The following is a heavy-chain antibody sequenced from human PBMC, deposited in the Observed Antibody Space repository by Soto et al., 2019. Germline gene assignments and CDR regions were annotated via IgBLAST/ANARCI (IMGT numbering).Heavy chain of an antibody. CDR1: GFTFSSYA. Sequence: QVQLVESGGGVVQPGRSLRLSGAASGFTFSSYAMHWVRQAPGKGLEWVAVISYDGSNKYYADSVKGRFTISRDNSKNTLYLQMNSLRAEDTAVYYCARDLVDFSSTSCYFTGFDPWGQGTLVTVSS. CDR2: ISYDGSNK. J-gene: IGHJ5*02. V-gene: IGHV3-30-3*01. D-gene: IGHD2-2*01. CDR3: ARDLVDFSSTSCYFTGFDP.